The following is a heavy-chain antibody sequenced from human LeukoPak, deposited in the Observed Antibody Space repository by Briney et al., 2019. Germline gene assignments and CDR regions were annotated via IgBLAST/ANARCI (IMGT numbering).Heavy chain of an antibody. CDR2: ISAYNGNT. J-gene: IGHJ4*02. CDR3: ARDRTYSGSYYSGY. D-gene: IGHD1-26*01. V-gene: IGHV1-18*01. CDR1: GYTFTSYG. Sequence: ASVKVFCKASGYTFTSYGISWVRQALGQGLEWVGWISAYNGNTNYAQKLQGRVTMATDTSTSTAYMELRSLRSDDTAVYYCARDRTYSGSYYSGYWGQGTLVTVSS.